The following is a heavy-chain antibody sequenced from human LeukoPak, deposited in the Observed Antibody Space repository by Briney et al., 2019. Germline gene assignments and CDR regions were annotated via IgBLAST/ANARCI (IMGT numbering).Heavy chain of an antibody. CDR3: ARAGNYCSGGSCPDY. J-gene: IGHJ4*02. V-gene: IGHV1-18*01. D-gene: IGHD2-15*01. CDR1: GYTFTSYG. CDR2: ISAYNGNT. Sequence: ASVKVSCKASGYTFTSYGISWVRQAPGQGLEWMGWISAYNGNTNYAQKLQGRVTMTTDTSTSTAYMELRSLRSDDAAVYYRARAGNYCSGGSCPDYWGQGTLVTVSS.